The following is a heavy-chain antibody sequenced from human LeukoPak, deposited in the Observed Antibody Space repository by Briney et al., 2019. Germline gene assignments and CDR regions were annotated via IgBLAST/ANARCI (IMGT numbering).Heavy chain of an antibody. Sequence: FTXXXXWXXXVRXAPXKGXXXXXKIKEYGSEKYYVDSVKGRFTISRDNAKNSLYLQMNSLRAEDTAVYYCARDRVWVVVPAELDYWGQGTLVTVSS. CDR3: ARDRVWVVVPAELDY. D-gene: IGHD2-2*01. J-gene: IGHJ4*02. CDR2: IKEYGSEK. CDR1: FTXXXXW. V-gene: IGHV3-7*01.